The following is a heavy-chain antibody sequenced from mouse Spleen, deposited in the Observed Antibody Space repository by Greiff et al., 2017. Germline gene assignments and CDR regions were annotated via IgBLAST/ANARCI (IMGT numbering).Heavy chain of an antibody. J-gene: IGHJ4*01. D-gene: IGHD3-2*01. CDR1: GFSLSTSGMG. V-gene: IGHV8-12*01. CDR2: IYWDDDK. Sequence: QVTLKVSGPGILQPSQTLSLTCSFSGFSLSTSGMGVSWIRQPSGKGLEWLAHIYWDDDKRYNPSLKSRLTISKDTSSNQVFLKITSVDTADTATYYCARLTARATYYAMDYWGQGTSVTVSS. CDR3: ARLTARATYYAMDY.